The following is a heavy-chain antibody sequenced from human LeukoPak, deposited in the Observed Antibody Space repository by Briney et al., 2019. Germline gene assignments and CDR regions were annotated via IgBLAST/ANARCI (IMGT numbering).Heavy chain of an antibody. CDR3: ARRASGTYYYYGMDV. CDR1: GYSFNSYW. CDR2: IYPGDSVT. V-gene: IGHV5-51*01. J-gene: IGHJ6*02. D-gene: IGHD6-13*01. Sequence: GEPLKISCKGSGYSFNSYWNCWGRPMPGKRLWWMGIIYPGDSVTKYSPSFQGHVTITANTSNTHPLLQVSSLKASDTAMYYCARRASGTYYYYGMDVWGQATTVTVSS.